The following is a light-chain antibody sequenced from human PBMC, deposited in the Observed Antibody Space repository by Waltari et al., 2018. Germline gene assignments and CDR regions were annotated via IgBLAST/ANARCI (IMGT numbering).Light chain of an antibody. CDR3: QAWDSSVV. J-gene: IGLJ2*01. CDR1: KLGDNY. CDR2: EDN. Sequence: SYELTQPPSVSVSPGQTAIITCSGAKLGDNYASWYQQKPGQSPILVMYEDNKRPSGIPERFSASNSGNTATLTISGTQATDEADYYCQAWDSSVVFGGGTKLTVL. V-gene: IGLV3-1*01.